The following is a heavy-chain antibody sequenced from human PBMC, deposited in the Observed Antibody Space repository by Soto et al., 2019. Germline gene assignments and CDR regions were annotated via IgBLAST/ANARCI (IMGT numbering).Heavy chain of an antibody. CDR1: GFTFSSYW. V-gene: IGHV3-7*01. Sequence: EVQLVESGGGLVQPGGSLRLSCAASGFTFSSYWMNWVRRAPGKGLEWVANIKQDGTEKYYADSVKGRFTISRDNAKNSLYLQMNSLRAEDTAFYYCATLRLEDWGQGTLVTVSS. J-gene: IGHJ4*02. D-gene: IGHD3-16*01. CDR3: ATLRLED. CDR2: IKQDGTEK.